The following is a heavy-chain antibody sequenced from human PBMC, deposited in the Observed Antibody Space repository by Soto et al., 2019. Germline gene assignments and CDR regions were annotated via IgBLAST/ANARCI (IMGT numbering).Heavy chain of an antibody. CDR3: ASTSNYDFWSGPPIELYYYMDV. Sequence: SETLSLTCTVSVGSISSYYWSWIRQPPGKGLEWIGYIYYSGSTNYNPSLKSRVTISVDTSKNQFSLKLSSVTAADTAVYYCASTSNYDFWSGPPIELYYYMDVWGKGTTVTVSS. CDR1: VGSISSYY. J-gene: IGHJ6*03. V-gene: IGHV4-59*01. D-gene: IGHD3-3*01. CDR2: IYYSGST.